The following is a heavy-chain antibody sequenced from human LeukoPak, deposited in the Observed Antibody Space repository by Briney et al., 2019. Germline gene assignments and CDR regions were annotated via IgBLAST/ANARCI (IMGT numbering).Heavy chain of an antibody. CDR2: INPSDGDK. J-gene: IGHJ4*02. V-gene: IGHV1-2*02. CDR1: GYTFTDYY. D-gene: IGHD2-2*01. CDR3: ARANFLYCSSTTCLFDY. Sequence: ASVKVSCKASGYTFTDYYMHWVRQAPGQGFEWMGWINPSDGDKNYAQKFQGRVTMTRDTSISKAHMEVSRLRSDDTAVYYCARANFLYCSSTTCLFDYWGQGTLVTVS.